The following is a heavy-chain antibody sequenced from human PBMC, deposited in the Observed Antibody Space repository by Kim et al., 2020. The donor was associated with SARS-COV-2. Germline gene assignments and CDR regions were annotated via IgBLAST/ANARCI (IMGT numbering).Heavy chain of an antibody. V-gene: IGHV1-3*01. Sequence: SQKFQGRGTITRDTSASTAYMELSSLRSEDTAVYYCARTYRYSGYDHFDYWGQGTLVTVSS. CDR3: ARTYRYSGYDHFDY. D-gene: IGHD5-12*01. J-gene: IGHJ4*02.